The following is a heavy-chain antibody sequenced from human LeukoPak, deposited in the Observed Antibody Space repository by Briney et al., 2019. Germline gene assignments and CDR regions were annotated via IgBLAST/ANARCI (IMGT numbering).Heavy chain of an antibody. CDR2: ISSSSSTI. D-gene: IGHD3-16*01. CDR1: GFTFRSYS. V-gene: IGHV3-48*01. J-gene: IGHJ4*02. CDR3: ARDWGPTLGGSYFDY. Sequence: GGSLRLSCAASGFTFRSYSMNWVPQAPGEGLEWVSYISSSSSTIYYTDSAKGRFTISRDNAKNSLYLQMNSLRAGVTAVDNCARDWGPTLGGSYFDYWGQGTLVTVSS.